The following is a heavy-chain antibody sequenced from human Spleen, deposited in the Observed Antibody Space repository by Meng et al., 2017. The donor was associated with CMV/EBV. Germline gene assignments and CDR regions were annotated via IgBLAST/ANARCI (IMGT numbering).Heavy chain of an antibody. CDR3: TRGGGGSGGRFDY. CDR2: INPIGVST. J-gene: IGHJ4*02. D-gene: IGHD6-19*01. V-gene: IGHV1-46*03. Sequence: QVRRVQSGAEVKKPGASGRVSCKASVDTFTRYYIHWVRQAHGQGVEWMGKINPIGVSTSYAQKFQGRVTMTRDTSTSAVYMELSSLRSEDTAVYYCTRGGGGSGGRFDYWGQGTLVTVSS. CDR1: VDTFTRYY.